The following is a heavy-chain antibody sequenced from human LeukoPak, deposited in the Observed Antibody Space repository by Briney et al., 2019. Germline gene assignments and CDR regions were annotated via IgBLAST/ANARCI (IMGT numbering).Heavy chain of an antibody. J-gene: IGHJ4*02. D-gene: IGHD6-19*01. CDR1: GRSIRCYY. CDR2: IHYGENT. CDR3: ASHFRGWHISDY. V-gene: IGHV4-59*08. Sequence: SDPLSLTRSVSGRSIRCYYLIWFRQPPGKGLHWIGWIHYGENTNYNPSLKSRVTLSLDTAKNQFYMKLSSVTAADTAVYYCASHFRGWHISDYWGQGTLVTVSS.